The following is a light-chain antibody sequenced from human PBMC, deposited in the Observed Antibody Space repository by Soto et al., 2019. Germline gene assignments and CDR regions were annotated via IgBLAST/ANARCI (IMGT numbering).Light chain of an antibody. CDR1: SSNIGSNT. Sequence: QSELTQAPSASGTPGQMVTIACSGSSSNIGSNTVNWYQQLPGTAPKLLIYSNNQRPSGVPDRFSGSKSGTSASLAISGLQSEDEADYYCAAWDDRLNGVVFGGGTQLSV. V-gene: IGLV1-44*01. CDR2: SNN. CDR3: AAWDDRLNGVV. J-gene: IGLJ2*01.